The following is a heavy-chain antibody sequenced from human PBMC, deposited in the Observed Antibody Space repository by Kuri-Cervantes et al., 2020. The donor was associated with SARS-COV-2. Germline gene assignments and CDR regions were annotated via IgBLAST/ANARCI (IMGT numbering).Heavy chain of an antibody. CDR3: ASSYYNFWSGYIPYYYYYYVMDV. D-gene: IGHD3-3*01. V-gene: IGHV1-69*13. Sequence: SVKVSCKASGGTFSSYAISWVRQAPGQGLEWMGGIIPIFGTANYAQKFQGRVTITADESTSTAYMELSSLRSEDTAVYYCASSYYNFWSGYIPYYYYYYVMDVWAQGTTVTVSS. CDR2: IIPIFGTA. J-gene: IGHJ6*02. CDR1: GGTFSSYA.